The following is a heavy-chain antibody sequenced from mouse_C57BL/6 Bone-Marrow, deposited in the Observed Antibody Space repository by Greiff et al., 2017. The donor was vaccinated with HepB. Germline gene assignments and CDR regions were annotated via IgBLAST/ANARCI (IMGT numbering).Heavy chain of an antibody. CDR1: GFTFSDYY. CDR2: ISNGGGST. Sequence: VQLVESGGGLVQPGGSLKLSCAASGFTFSDYYMYWVRQTPEKRLEWVAYISNGGGSTYYPDTVKGRFTISRDNAKNTLYLQMSRLKSEDTAMYYCARHGIRSGDYWGQGTSVTVSS. D-gene: IGHD5-2*01. V-gene: IGHV5-12*01. CDR3: ARHGIRSGDY. J-gene: IGHJ4*01.